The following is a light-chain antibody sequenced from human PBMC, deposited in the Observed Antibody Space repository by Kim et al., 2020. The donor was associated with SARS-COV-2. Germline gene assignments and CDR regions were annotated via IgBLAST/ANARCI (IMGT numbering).Light chain of an antibody. J-gene: IGLJ2*01. CDR2: LNSDGSH. CDR1: SGHSNYA. V-gene: IGLV4-69*01. CDR3: QTWGTGWE. Sequence: QLVLTQSPSASASLGASVKLTCTLSSGHSNYAIAWHQQQPEKGPRYLMKLNSDGSHTKGDGIPDRFSGSSSGAERYLTISSLQSEDEADYYCQTWGTGWEFGGGTQLTVL.